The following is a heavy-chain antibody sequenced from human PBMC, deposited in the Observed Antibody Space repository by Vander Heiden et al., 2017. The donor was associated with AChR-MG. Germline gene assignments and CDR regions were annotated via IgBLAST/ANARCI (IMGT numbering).Heavy chain of an antibody. Sequence: VQPPRSGAEVEKPWTAPALPCHSPGSLLTYYLIHRLRLAPGRGLEWMGRVNPVGGDTNTSRLLQGRIDLSSETSSTTAYMDLNNLRSDDGAIYYGARGGEDSGNFQNDPAGLLHYWGQGSLVTVSS. CDR1: GSLLTYYL. CDR2: VNPVGGDT. D-gene: IGHD1-1*01. V-gene: IGHV1-2*06. J-gene: IGHJ4*02. CDR3: ARGGEDSGNFQNDPAGLLHY.